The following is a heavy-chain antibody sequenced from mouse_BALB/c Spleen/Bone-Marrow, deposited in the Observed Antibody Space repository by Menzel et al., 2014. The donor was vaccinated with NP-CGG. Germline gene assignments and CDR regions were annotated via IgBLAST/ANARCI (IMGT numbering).Heavy chain of an antibody. V-gene: IGHV14-3*02. Sequence: VQLQQSGAELVKPGASVKLSCTASGFNIXDTYMHWVKQRPEQGLVWIGRIDPANGNTKYDPKFQGKATITADTSSNTAYLQLSSLTSEDTAVYYCARSYGSSPFDYWGQGTTLTVSS. CDR1: GFNIXDTY. CDR2: IDPANGNT. J-gene: IGHJ2*01. CDR3: ARSYGSSPFDY. D-gene: IGHD1-1*01.